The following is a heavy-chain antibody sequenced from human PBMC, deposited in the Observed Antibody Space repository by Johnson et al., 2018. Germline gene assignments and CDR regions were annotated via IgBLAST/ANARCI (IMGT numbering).Heavy chain of an antibody. V-gene: IGHV4-59*01. CDR2: IYSSGTT. CDR3: ARVVRVRDYDYYYMDV. CDR1: GGSIGGFY. Sequence: QVQLQESGPGLVKPSETMSLACTISGGSIGGFYWSWIRQLPGKGLEWIGYIYSSGTTRHNPSLKSRVTISLDTTKNQFSLNGYSVPAADTAMYYWARVVRVRDYDYYYMDVWGNGAAVIVSS. J-gene: IGHJ6*03. D-gene: IGHD2-21*01.